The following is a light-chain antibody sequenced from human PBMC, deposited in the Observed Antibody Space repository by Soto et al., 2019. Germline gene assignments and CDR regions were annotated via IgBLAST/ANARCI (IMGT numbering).Light chain of an antibody. CDR3: TSYTSGSLYV. V-gene: IGLV2-14*01. CDR1: SSDFGAYNY. J-gene: IGLJ1*01. Sequence: QSALTQTASVSGSPGQSITISCTGTSSDFGAYNYVSWYQQYPGKVPKLLIYNVSNRPSGVSNRFSGSKSGNTASLTISGLQAEDEADYFCTSYTSGSLYVFGTGTKLTVL. CDR2: NVS.